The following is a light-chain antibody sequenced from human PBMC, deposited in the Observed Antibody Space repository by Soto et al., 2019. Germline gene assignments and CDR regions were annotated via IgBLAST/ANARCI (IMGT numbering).Light chain of an antibody. Sequence: QSVLTQPPSASGTPGQRVTISCSGSSSNMGTNTVNWYQQLPRAAPKLLIYSDNQRPSGVPDRFSGSKSGTSASRAITGLQSEDEAEYYCAAWDGSLNHILFGGGTKLTVL. CDR1: SSNMGTNT. J-gene: IGLJ2*01. V-gene: IGLV1-44*01. CDR2: SDN. CDR3: AAWDGSLNHIL.